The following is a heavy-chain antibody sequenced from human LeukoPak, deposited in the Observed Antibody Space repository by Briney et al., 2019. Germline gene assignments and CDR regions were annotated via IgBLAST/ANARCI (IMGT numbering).Heavy chain of an antibody. V-gene: IGHV4-61*02. D-gene: IGHD3-9*01. J-gene: IGHJ6*02. Sequence: SETLSLTCTVSGGSISSGSYYWSWIRLPAGKGLEWIGRIYTSGSTNYNPSLKSRVTISVDTSKNQFSLKLSSVTAADTAVYYCARGGTYYDILTGYYPTGMDVWGQGTTVTVSS. CDR2: IYTSGST. CDR3: ARGGTYYDILTGYYPTGMDV. CDR1: GGSISSGSYY.